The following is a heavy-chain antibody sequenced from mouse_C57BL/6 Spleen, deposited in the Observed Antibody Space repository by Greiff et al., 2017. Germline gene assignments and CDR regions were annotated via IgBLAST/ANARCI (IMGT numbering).Heavy chain of an antibody. Sequence: VQLQESGPELVKPGASVKISCKASGYAFSSSWMNWVKQRPGKGLEWIGRIYPGDGDTNYNGKFKGKAKLTADKSSSAAYMQLSSLTSEDSAVYFCARYYDYDVWFAYWGQGTLVTVSA. CDR2: IYPGDGDT. CDR3: ARYYDYDVWFAY. J-gene: IGHJ3*01. CDR1: GYAFSSSW. D-gene: IGHD2-4*01. V-gene: IGHV1-82*01.